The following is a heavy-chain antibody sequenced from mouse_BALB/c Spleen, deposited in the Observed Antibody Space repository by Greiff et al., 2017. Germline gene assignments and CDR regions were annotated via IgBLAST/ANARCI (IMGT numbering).Heavy chain of an antibody. CDR3: ARHGGGNGAMDY. D-gene: IGHD2-1*01. CDR2: IWSDGST. V-gene: IGHV2-6-2*01. J-gene: IGHJ4*01. Sequence: QVQLQQSGPDLVAPSQSLSITCTVSGFSLTSYGVHWVRQPPGKGLEWLVVIWSDGSTTYNSALKSRLSISKDNSKSQVFLKMNSLQTDDTAMYYCARHGGGNGAMDYWGQGTSVTVSS. CDR1: GFSLTSYG.